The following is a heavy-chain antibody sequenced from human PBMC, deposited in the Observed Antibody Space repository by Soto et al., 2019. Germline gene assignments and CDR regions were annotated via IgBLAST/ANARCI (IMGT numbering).Heavy chain of an antibody. CDR2: INHSGNT. CDR3: ARTGGMDV. V-gene: IGHV4-34*01. CDR1: GGSFSGYY. Sequence: QVQLQQWGAGLLKPSETLSLTCAVYGGSFSGYYWSWLRQPPGKGPEWIGEINHSGNTKYTPSLASRVTISVDTSKTQFSLKLNSVSAADAAVYYCARTGGMDVWSQGATVTVSS. J-gene: IGHJ6*02.